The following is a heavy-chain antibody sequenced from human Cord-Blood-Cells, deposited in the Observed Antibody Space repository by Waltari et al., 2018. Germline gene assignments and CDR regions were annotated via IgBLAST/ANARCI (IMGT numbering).Heavy chain of an antibody. J-gene: IGHJ4*02. V-gene: IGHV3-21*01. CDR3: ARAVRERRIDY. Sequence: ASGFTFSSYSMNWVRQAPGKGLEWVSSISSSSSYIYYADSVKGRFTISRDNAKNSLYLQMNSLRAEDTAVYYCARAVRERRIDYWGQGTLVTVSS. CDR1: GFTFSSYS. CDR2: ISSSSSYI. D-gene: IGHD1-1*01.